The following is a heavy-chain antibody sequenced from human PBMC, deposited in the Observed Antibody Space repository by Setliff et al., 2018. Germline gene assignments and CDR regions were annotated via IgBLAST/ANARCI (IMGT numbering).Heavy chain of an antibody. J-gene: IGHJ4*02. CDR1: GYSFNSYY. V-gene: IGHV1-46*02. Sequence: ASVKVSCKASGYSFNSYYMHWVRQAPGQGLEWMGIINPGGGSSSSTEKFQGRVTMTRDTSASTVYMEMGNLTSDDTAVYYCARAGSAAAGRKGIFEYWGQGSLGT. CDR2: INPGGGSS. CDR3: ARAGSAAAGRKGIFEY. D-gene: IGHD6-13*01.